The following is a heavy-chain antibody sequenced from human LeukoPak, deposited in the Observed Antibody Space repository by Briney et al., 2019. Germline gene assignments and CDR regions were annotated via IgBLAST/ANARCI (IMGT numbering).Heavy chain of an antibody. V-gene: IGHV1-18*01. CDR3: AGVVVAALPDAFDI. CDR2: ISAYNGNT. D-gene: IGHD2-15*01. CDR1: GYTFTSYG. Sequence: EASVKVSCKASGYTFTSYGISWVRQAPGQGLEWMGWISAYNGNTNYAQKLQGRVTMTTDTSTSTAYMELRSLRSDDTAVYYCAGVVVAALPDAFDIWGQGTMVTVSS. J-gene: IGHJ3*02.